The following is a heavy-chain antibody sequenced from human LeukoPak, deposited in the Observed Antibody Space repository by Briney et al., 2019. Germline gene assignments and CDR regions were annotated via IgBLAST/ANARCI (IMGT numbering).Heavy chain of an antibody. Sequence: SETLSLTCTVSGGSISSYYWSWIRQPPGKGLEWIGYIYYSGSTNYNASLKSRVTISVDTSKTQFSLKLSSAAAADTAVYYCARDGGPLVPDSDAFDIWGQGTIVTVSS. CDR3: ARDGGPLVPDSDAFDI. CDR1: GGSISSYY. V-gene: IGHV4-59*01. D-gene: IGHD3-16*01. J-gene: IGHJ3*02. CDR2: IYYSGST.